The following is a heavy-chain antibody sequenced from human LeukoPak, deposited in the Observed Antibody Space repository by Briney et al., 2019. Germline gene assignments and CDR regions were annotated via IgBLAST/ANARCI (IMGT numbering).Heavy chain of an antibody. J-gene: IGHJ4*02. CDR2: IRSKADGGTT. V-gene: IGHV3-49*04. CDR3: TRRYDFWSGYDDFDY. CDR1: GFTFGDYA. D-gene: IGHD3-3*01. Sequence: GGSLRLSCTASGFTFGDYAMSWVRQAPGKGLEWVGFIRSKADGGTTEYAASVKGRFTISRDDSKSIAYLQMNSLKTEDTAVYYCTRRYDFWSGYDDFDYWGQGTLVTVSS.